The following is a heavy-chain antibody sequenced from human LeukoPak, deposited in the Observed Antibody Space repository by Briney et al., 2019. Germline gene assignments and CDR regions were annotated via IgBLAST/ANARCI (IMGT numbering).Heavy chain of an antibody. CDR3: ARAPEQDLIPRGFDF. CDR2: IYYIGNT. Sequence: SETLSLTCSVSGGSINSYHWNWIRQAPGQGLEWIGYIYYIGNTNYNPSLQSRVTISVDTSKSQFSLKLTSVTAADTAVYYCARAPEQDLIPRGFDFWGQGALVTVSS. D-gene: IGHD1-14*01. V-gene: IGHV4-59*01. J-gene: IGHJ4*02. CDR1: GGSINSYH.